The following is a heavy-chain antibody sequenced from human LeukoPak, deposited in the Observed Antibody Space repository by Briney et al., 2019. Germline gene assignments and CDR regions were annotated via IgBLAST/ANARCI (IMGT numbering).Heavy chain of an antibody. Sequence: GASVKVSCKASGGTFSSYAISWVRQAPRQGLEWMGGIIPIFGTANYAQKFQGRVTITADESTSTAYMELSSLRSEDTAVYYCARDSYYYDSSGYYLPQSHFDYWGQGTLVTVSS. D-gene: IGHD3-22*01. V-gene: IGHV1-69*13. J-gene: IGHJ4*02. CDR3: ARDSYYYDSSGYYLPQSHFDY. CDR1: GGTFSSYA. CDR2: IIPIFGTA.